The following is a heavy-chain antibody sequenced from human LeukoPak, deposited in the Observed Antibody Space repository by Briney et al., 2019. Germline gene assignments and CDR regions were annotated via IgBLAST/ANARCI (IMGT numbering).Heavy chain of an antibody. J-gene: IGHJ6*02. CDR3: AKNYASGRGVPYAMDV. D-gene: IGHD3-10*01. CDR2: TSGSGGST. V-gene: IGHV3-23*01. CDR1: GFTFSSYA. Sequence: PGGSLRLSCAASGFTFSSYAMSWVRQAPGKGLEWVSATSGSGGSTYYADSVKGRFTISRDNSRNTLFLQMNSLRAEDTAVYYCAKNYASGRGVPYAMDVWGQGTTVTVAS.